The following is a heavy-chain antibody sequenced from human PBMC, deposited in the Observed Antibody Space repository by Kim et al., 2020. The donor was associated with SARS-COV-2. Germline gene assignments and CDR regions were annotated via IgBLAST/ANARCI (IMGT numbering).Heavy chain of an antibody. D-gene: IGHD5-18*01. V-gene: IGHV3-30*18. J-gene: IGHJ4*02. CDR2: ISYDGSNK. CDR1: GFTFSSYA. Sequence: GGSLRLSCAASGFTFSSYAMHWVRQAPGKGLEWVAVISYDGSNKYYADSVKGRFTISRDNSKNTLYLQMNSLRAEDTAVYYCAKGIQLWLRGGFDYWGQGTLVTVSS. CDR3: AKGIQLWLRGGFDY.